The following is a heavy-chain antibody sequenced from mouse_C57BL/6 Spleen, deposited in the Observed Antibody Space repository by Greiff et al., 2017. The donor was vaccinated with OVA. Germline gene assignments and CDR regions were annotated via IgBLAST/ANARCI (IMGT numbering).Heavy chain of an antibody. Sequence: VQLQQSGPELVKPGASVKISCKASGYAFSSSWMNWVKQRPGKGLEWIGRIYPGDGDTNYNGKFKGKATLTADNSSSTAYMQLSSLTSEDSEVYFCARSLRGYFDVWGTGTTVTVSS. V-gene: IGHV1-82*01. CDR1: GYAFSSSW. J-gene: IGHJ1*03. D-gene: IGHD1-1*01. CDR3: ARSLRGYFDV. CDR2: IYPGDGDT.